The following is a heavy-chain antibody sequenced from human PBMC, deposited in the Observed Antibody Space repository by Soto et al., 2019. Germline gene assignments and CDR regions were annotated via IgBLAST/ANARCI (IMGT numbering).Heavy chain of an antibody. CDR2: IYYSGST. V-gene: IGHV4-59*01. Sequence: SETLSLTCTVSGGSISSYYWSWIRQPPGKGLEWIGYIYYSGSTNYNPSLKSRVTISVDTSKNQFSLKLSSVTAADTAVYYCARVDSSGWSPPCYYMDVWGKGTTVTVSS. CDR1: GGSISSYY. CDR3: ARVDSSGWSPPCYYMDV. D-gene: IGHD6-19*01. J-gene: IGHJ6*03.